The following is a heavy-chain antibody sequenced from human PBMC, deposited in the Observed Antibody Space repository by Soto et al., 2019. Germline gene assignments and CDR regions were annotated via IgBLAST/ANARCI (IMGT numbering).Heavy chain of an antibody. CDR2: IIPIFGTA. Sequence: ASVKVSCKASGGTFSSYAISWVRQAPGQGLEWMGGIIPIFGTANYAQKFQGRVTITADESTSTAYMELSSLRSEDTAVYYCARDRGYYDSSGYYYGMDVWGQGTTVTVSS. CDR3: ARDRGYYDSSGYYYGMDV. D-gene: IGHD3-22*01. V-gene: IGHV1-69*13. CDR1: GGTFSSYA. J-gene: IGHJ6*02.